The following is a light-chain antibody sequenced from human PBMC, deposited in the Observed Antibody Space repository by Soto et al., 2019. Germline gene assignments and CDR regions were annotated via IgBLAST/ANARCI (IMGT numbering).Light chain of an antibody. V-gene: IGLV2-8*01. CDR3: SSYAGSSNV. CDR2: EVN. Sequence: QSVLTQPPSASGSPGQSPAISCTGPSSDVGGYNYVSWYQQHPGKAPKLMIYEVNKRPSGVPDRFSGSKSGNTASLTVSGLQAEDEADYYCSSYAGSSNVFGTGTKVTVL. CDR1: SSDVGGYNY. J-gene: IGLJ1*01.